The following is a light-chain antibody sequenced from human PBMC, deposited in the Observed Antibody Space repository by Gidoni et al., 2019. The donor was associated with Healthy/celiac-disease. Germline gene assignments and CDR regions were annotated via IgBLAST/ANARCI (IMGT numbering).Light chain of an antibody. CDR2: GAS. V-gene: IGKV3-15*01. CDR1: QSVSSN. CDR3: QQYSNWPPWT. J-gene: IGKJ1*01. Sequence: ETVMTQSPATLSVSPGERATLPCRASQSVSSNLAWYQQKPGQAPRLLIYGASTRATGIPARFSGSGSGTEFTLTISSLQSEDFAVYYCQQYSNWPPWTFGQGTKVEIK.